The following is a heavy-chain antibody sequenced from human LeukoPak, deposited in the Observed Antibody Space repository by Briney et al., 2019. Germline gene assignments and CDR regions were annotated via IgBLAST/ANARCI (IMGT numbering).Heavy chain of an antibody. CDR1: GFTFSSYA. CDR3: AKDWGRDYYDSSGYDDY. V-gene: IGHV3-23*01. Sequence: GGSLRLSCAASGFTFSSYAMSWVRQAPGKGLEWVSAISGSGGSTYYADSVKGRFTISRDNSKNTLYLQMNSLRAEDTAVYYCAKDWGRDYYDSSGYDDYWGQGTLVTVSS. J-gene: IGHJ4*02. CDR2: ISGSGGST. D-gene: IGHD3-22*01.